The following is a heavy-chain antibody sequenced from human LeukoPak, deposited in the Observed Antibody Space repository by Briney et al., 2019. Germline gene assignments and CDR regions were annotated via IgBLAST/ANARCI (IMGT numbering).Heavy chain of an antibody. D-gene: IGHD2-21*02. V-gene: IGHV4-59*08. J-gene: IGHJ3*02. CDR1: GGSISSFY. CDR2: IYYSGST. Sequence: KSSETLSLTCTVSGGSISSFYWSWVRQPPGKGLGWIGYIYYSGSTNYNPSLKSRVTISVDTSKSQFSLKLSSVTAADTAVYYCARQCGGDCLDAFDIWGQGTMVTVSS. CDR3: ARQCGGDCLDAFDI.